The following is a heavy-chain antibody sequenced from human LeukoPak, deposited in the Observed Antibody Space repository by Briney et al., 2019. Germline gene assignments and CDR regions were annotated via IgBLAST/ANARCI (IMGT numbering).Heavy chain of an antibody. J-gene: IGHJ4*02. CDR2: ISDSGDYT. V-gene: IGHV3-23*01. CDR3: AKDTSIGKYCTNGVCSPFDY. CDR1: GFIFRDYS. Sequence: PGGSLRLSCAASGFIFRDYSMTWVRQAPGQGLEWVSVISDSGDYTSYADSVRGRFTISRDNSRNTLYLQMISLRPEDTAVYYCAKDTSIGKYCTNGVCSPFDYWGQGTLVTVSS. D-gene: IGHD2-8*01.